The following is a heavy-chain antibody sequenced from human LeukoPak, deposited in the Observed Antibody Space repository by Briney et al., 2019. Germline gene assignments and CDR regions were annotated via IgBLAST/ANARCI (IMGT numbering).Heavy chain of an antibody. CDR2: IWYDGSNK. D-gene: IGHD2-15*01. CDR3: AKGGAERYCSGGSCLYYFDY. Sequence: GGSLRLSCAASGFTFSSYGMHWVRQAPGKGLEWVAVIWYDGSNKYYADSVKGRFTISRDNSKNTLYLQMNSLRAEDTAVYYCAKGGAERYCSGGSCLYYFDYWGQGTLVTVSS. J-gene: IGHJ4*02. V-gene: IGHV3-33*06. CDR1: GFTFSSYG.